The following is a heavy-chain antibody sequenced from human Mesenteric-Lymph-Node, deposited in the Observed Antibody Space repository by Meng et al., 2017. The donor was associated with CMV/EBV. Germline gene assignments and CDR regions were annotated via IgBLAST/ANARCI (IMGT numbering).Heavy chain of an antibody. CDR1: GGTFSSYA. CDR2: INPNNGDT. Sequence: ASVKVSCKASGGTFSSYAISWVRQAPGQGLEWMGWINPNNGDTNYAQRFQGRVTMTRDTSIRTAYMELSRLKSDDTAVYYCARAWSRLRFLEWLPEGWFDPWGQGTLVTVSS. CDR3: ARAWSRLRFLEWLPEGWFDP. V-gene: IGHV1-2*02. J-gene: IGHJ5*02. D-gene: IGHD3-3*01.